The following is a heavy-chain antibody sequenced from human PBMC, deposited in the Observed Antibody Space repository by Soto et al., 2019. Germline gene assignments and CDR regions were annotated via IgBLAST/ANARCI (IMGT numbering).Heavy chain of an antibody. CDR3: ARGFIDCSSTSCYTASLDV. V-gene: IGHV4-59*01. Sequence: SETLSLTCTVSGGSISSYYWSWIRQPPGKGLEWIGYIYYSGSTNYNPSLKSRVTISEDTSKNQFSLKLSSVTAADTAVYYCARGFIDCSSTSCYTASLDVWGKGTKRTVS. CDR2: IYYSGST. J-gene: IGHJ6*03. D-gene: IGHD2-2*02. CDR1: GGSISSYY.